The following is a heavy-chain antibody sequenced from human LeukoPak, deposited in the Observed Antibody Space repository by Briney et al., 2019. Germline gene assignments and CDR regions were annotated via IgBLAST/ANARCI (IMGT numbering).Heavy chain of an antibody. Sequence: SVKVSCKASGYTFTSYGISWVRQARGQRLEWIGWIVVGSGNTNYAQKFQERVTITRDMSTSTAYMELSSLRSEDTAVYYCAADPGLGYGDYEGSYYYYYMDVWGKGTTVTVSS. CDR3: AADPGLGYGDYEGSYYYYYMDV. J-gene: IGHJ6*03. CDR1: GYTFTSYG. V-gene: IGHV1-58*02. CDR2: IVVGSGNT. D-gene: IGHD4-17*01.